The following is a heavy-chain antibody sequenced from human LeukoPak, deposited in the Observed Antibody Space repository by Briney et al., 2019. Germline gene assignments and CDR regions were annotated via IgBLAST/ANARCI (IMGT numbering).Heavy chain of an antibody. D-gene: IGHD2-2*01. CDR3: VSFYETY. V-gene: IGHV3-74*01. Sequence: GGSLRLSCAASGNYWMHWVRQAPGKGLVWVSHINGDGSWTTYADSVKGRFTISKDNAKDTVYLQMNNLRAEDTAVYYCVSFYETYWGRGTLVTVSS. J-gene: IGHJ4*02. CDR1: GNYW. CDR2: INGDGSWT.